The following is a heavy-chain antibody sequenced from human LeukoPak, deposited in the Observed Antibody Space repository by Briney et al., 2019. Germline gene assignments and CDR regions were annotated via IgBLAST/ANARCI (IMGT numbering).Heavy chain of an antibody. CDR1: GYTFTGYY. CDR2: INPNSGGT. J-gene: IGHJ4*02. V-gene: IGHV1-2*02. CDR3: ARDPATYYDSSIDY. Sequence: ASVKVSCKASGYTFTGYYMHWVRQAPGQGLEWMGWINPNSGGTNYAQKFQGRVTMTRDTSISTAYMELSRLRSDDTAVYYCARDPATYYDSSIDYWGRGTLVTVSS. D-gene: IGHD3-22*01.